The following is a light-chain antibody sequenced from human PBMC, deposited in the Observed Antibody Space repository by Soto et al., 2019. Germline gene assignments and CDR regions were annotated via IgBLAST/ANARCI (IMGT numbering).Light chain of an antibody. Sequence: DIVMTQSPDSLAVSLGERATISCKSSQRVLSSSNNENYLAWFQQKPGQPPKLLIYSTSLRGSGVPDRISGSGSGTGFSLTISSLQAEDVAVYYCQQYLSAPLTFGGGTKVAIK. CDR3: QQYLSAPLT. CDR2: STS. J-gene: IGKJ4*01. V-gene: IGKV4-1*01. CDR1: QRVLSSSNNENY.